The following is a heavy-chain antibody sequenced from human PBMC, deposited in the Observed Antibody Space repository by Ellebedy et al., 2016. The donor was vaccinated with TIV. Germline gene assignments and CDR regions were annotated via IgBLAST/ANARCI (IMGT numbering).Heavy chain of an antibody. CDR1: GFSLTTNGVA. D-gene: IGHD3-16*01. CDR3: ALRPGGAHRPGGSNGMGV. CDR2: IYWDDDK. Sequence: YGPTLVKPTPTLTLTCTFSGFSLTTNGVAVGWIRQPPGKALEWLALIYWDDDKRYSPSLKNRLTVTKDTSKNQVVLTMTNMDPVDTATYYCALRPGGAHRPGGSNGMGVWGQGFTVTVSS. V-gene: IGHV2-5*02. J-gene: IGHJ6*02.